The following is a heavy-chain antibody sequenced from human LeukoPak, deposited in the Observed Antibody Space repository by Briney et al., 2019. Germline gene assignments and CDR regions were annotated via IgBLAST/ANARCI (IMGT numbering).Heavy chain of an antibody. V-gene: IGHV1-69*04. CDR2: IIPILGIA. Sequence: SVKVSCKASGYTFTGYYMHWVRQAPGQGLEWMGRIIPILGIANYAQKFQGRVTITADKSTSTAYMELSSLRSEDTAVYYCARDYVGDYGDYLSPFDYWGQGTLVTVSS. J-gene: IGHJ4*02. CDR1: GYTFTGYY. CDR3: ARDYVGDYGDYLSPFDY. D-gene: IGHD4-17*01.